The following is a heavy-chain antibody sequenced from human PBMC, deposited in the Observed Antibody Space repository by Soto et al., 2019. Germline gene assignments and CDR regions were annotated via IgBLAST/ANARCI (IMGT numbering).Heavy chain of an antibody. CDR1: GGTFSSYT. D-gene: IGHD2-2*01. CDR3: ASANCSSTSCYFRDYYYYMDV. V-gene: IGHV1-69*02. Sequence: QVQLVQSGAEVKKPGSSVKVSCKASGGTFSSYTISWVRQAPGQGLEWMGRIIPILGIANYAQKFQGRVTITADKSTSTAYMELSSLGSEDTAVYYCASANCSSTSCYFRDYYYYMDVWGKGTTVTVSS. J-gene: IGHJ6*03. CDR2: IIPILGIA.